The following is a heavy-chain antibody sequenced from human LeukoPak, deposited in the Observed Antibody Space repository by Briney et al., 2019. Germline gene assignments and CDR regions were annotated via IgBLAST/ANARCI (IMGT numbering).Heavy chain of an antibody. Sequence: SETLSLTCTVSGGSISSSSYYWGWIRQPPGKGLELIGSIYYSGSTHYNPSLKSRVTISVDTSKNQFSLKLSSVTAADTAVYYCAHLWFGELLFWFDPWGQGTLVTVSS. D-gene: IGHD3-10*01. J-gene: IGHJ5*02. CDR3: AHLWFGELLFWFDP. CDR2: IYYSGST. CDR1: GGSISSSSYY. V-gene: IGHV4-39*01.